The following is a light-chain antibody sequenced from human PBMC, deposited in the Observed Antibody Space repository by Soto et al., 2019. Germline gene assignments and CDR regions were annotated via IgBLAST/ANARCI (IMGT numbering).Light chain of an antibody. Sequence: QAVLTQSPSASASLGASVKLTCTLSRGHSSYAIAWHQQQPEKGPRYLMELNNDGSHNRGDGIPDRFSGSSSGAERYLTISSLQSEDEADYYCQAWGTGIQVFGGGTKLAVL. CDR1: RGHSSYA. V-gene: IGLV4-69*01. J-gene: IGLJ3*02. CDR3: QAWGTGIQV. CDR2: LNNDGSH.